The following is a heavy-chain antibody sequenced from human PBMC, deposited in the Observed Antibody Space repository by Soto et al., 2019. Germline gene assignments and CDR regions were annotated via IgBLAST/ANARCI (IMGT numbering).Heavy chain of an antibody. Sequence: EVQLEASGGGLVQPGRSLTLSCTASGFNFDDYAIHWVRQIPGKGLEWVAGITWNSGRTAYADSVKGRFIISRDNVKNSLYLHMNSLRAEDTAIYFCAKDIAWRRVVVTPSPFDSWGEGTLVTVSS. CDR3: AKDIAWRRVVVTPSPFDS. CDR1: GFNFDDYA. V-gene: IGHV3-9*01. D-gene: IGHD2-21*02. J-gene: IGHJ4*02. CDR2: ITWNSGRT.